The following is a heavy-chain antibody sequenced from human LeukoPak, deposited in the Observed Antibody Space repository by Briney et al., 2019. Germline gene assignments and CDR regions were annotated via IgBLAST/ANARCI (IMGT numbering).Heavy chain of an antibody. CDR3: ARARPRRGVDY. J-gene: IGHJ4*02. V-gene: IGHV3-13*01. CDR2: IGTAGDT. D-gene: IGHD3-10*01. CDR1: GFTFSSYD. Sequence: GGSLRLSCAASGFTFSSYDMHWVRQATGKGLEWVSAIGTAGDTYYPGSVKGRFTISRENAKNSLCLQMNSLRAGDTAVYYRARARPRRGVDYWGQGTLVTVSS.